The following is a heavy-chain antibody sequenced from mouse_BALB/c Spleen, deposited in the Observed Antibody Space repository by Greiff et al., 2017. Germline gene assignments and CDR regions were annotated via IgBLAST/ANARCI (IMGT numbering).Heavy chain of an antibody. CDR3: VYYGNYDWYFDV. CDR2: ISYSGST. D-gene: IGHD2-1*01. V-gene: IGHV3-2*02. Sequence: EVKLQESGPGLVKPSQSLSLTCTVTGYSITSDYAWNWIRQFPGNKLEWMGYISYSGSTSYNPSLKSRISITRDTSKNQFFLQLNSVTTEDTATYYCVYYGNYDWYFDVWGAGTTVTVSS. CDR1: GYSITSDYA. J-gene: IGHJ1*01.